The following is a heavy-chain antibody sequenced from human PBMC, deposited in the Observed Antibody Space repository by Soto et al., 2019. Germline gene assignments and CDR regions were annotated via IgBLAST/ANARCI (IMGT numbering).Heavy chain of an antibody. D-gene: IGHD3-10*01. CDR1: GYTFTSYA. V-gene: IGHV1-3*01. CDR3: ARGGFQARSGGMDV. CDR2: INAGNGNT. J-gene: IGHJ6*02. Sequence: QVQLVQSGAEVKKPGASVKVSCKASGYTFTSYAMHWVRQAPGLRLEWMGWINAGNGNTKYSQKFQGRVTITRDTSASTAYMELSSLRSEDTAVYYCARGGFQARSGGMDVWGQGTTVTVSS.